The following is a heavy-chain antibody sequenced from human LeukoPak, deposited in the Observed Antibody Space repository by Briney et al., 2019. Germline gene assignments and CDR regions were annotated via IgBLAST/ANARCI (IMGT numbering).Heavy chain of an antibody. CDR2: IYTSGST. Sequence: PSGTLSLTCTVSGGSVTSGSYYWSWIRQPAGKGLEWIGRIYTSGSTNYNPSLKSRVTISVDTSKNQFSLKLSSVTAADTAVYYCARNTYYYDSSGYYDNAFDMWGQGTKVTVSS. V-gene: IGHV4-61*02. D-gene: IGHD3-22*01. J-gene: IGHJ3*02. CDR3: ARNTYYYDSSGYYDNAFDM. CDR1: GGSVTSGSYY.